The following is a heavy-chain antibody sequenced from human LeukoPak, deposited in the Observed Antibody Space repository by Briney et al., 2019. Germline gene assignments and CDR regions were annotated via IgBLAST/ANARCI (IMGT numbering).Heavy chain of an antibody. CDR3: AGVGATGLDY. V-gene: IGHV3-48*04. J-gene: IGHJ4*02. CDR1: GFTFSSYA. Sequence: GGSLRLSCVASGFTFSSYAMSWVRQAPGKGLEWVSYISSSSSTIYYADSVKGRFTISRDNAKNSLYLQMNSLRAEDTAVYYCAGVGATGLDYWGQGTLVTVSS. CDR2: ISSSSSTI. D-gene: IGHD1-26*01.